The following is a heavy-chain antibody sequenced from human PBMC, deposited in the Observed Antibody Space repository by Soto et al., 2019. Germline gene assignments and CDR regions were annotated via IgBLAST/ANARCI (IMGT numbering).Heavy chain of an antibody. CDR3: ARSNYDFWSGGSLDI. Sequence: GGSLRLSCAASGFSFSSYLMSWVRQAPGKGLEWVANIKQDGSQKYYVDSVKGRFTISRDNAKNSLYLQMNSLRAEDTAIYYCARSNYDFWSGGSLDIWGQGTVVTVSS. V-gene: IGHV3-7*03. J-gene: IGHJ3*02. CDR1: GFSFSSYL. D-gene: IGHD3-3*01. CDR2: IKQDGSQK.